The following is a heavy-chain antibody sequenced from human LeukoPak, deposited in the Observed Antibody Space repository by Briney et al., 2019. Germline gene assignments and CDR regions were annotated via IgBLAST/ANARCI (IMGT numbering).Heavy chain of an antibody. CDR3: AKDQTLGATGTTSIDS. D-gene: IGHD1-1*01. V-gene: IGHV3-30*18. Sequence: GGSLRLSCVVSGFIFRNYGMHWVRQAPGKGLEWVAVISYDGSNNYYTDSVKGRLPISRDNSKNTLYLQMSSLRAEDTAVYYCAKDQTLGATGTTSIDSWGQGTLVTVSS. CDR1: GFIFRNYG. CDR2: ISYDGSNN. J-gene: IGHJ4*02.